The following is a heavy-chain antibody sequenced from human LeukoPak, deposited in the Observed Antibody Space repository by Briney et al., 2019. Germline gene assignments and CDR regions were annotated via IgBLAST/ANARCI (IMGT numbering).Heavy chain of an antibody. CDR3: ARDLWATWANDY. D-gene: IGHD1-26*01. V-gene: IGHV3-23*01. CDR1: GFTFSSYA. Sequence: GGSPRLSCAASGFTFSSYAMSWVRQAPGKGLEWVSAISGSGGSTYYADSVKGRFTISRDNSKNTLYPQMNSLRAEDTAVYYCARDLWATWANDYWGQGTLVTVSS. J-gene: IGHJ4*02. CDR2: ISGSGGST.